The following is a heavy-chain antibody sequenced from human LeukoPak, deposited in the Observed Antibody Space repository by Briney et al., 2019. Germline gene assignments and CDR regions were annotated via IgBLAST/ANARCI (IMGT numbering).Heavy chain of an antibody. V-gene: IGHV1-46*01. CDR3: ARGRTVTNDFDV. CDR1: GYTFPSYF. J-gene: IGHJ2*01. D-gene: IGHD4-11*01. CDR2: INPTGGST. Sequence: ASVKASCKASGYTFPSYFMHWVRQAPGQGLEWMGIINPTGGSTTYAQKFQGRVTMTRDTSTSTVNMELSSLRSEDTALYYCARGRTVTNDFDVWGRGTLVTVSS.